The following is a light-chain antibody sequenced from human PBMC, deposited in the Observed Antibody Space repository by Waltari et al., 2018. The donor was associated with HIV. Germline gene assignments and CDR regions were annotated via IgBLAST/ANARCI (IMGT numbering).Light chain of an antibody. CDR1: HSNVVSDV. Sequence: QSVLTQPHSASGTPAQRVIISCSGSHSNVVSDVVNWYQQRPGTAPKLLIYGDNERPSGVPDRFSGSKSGASASLAISDLQSEDEAEYYCAAWDARLNEYLFGTGTKVTVL. CDR2: GDN. V-gene: IGLV1-44*01. J-gene: IGLJ1*01. CDR3: AAWDARLNEYL.